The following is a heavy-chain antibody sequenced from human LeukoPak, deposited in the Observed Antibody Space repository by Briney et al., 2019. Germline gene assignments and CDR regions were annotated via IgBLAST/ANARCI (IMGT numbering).Heavy chain of an antibody. J-gene: IGHJ4*02. Sequence: PGGSLRLSCAASGSTFSSYAMSWVRQAPGKGLEWVSAISGSGGSTYYADSVKGRCTISRDNSKNTPYLQMNSLRAEDTAVYYCAKLPSDSSGYYFFDYWGQGTLVTVSS. D-gene: IGHD3-22*01. V-gene: IGHV3-23*01. CDR2: ISGSGGST. CDR1: GSTFSSYA. CDR3: AKLPSDSSGYYFFDY.